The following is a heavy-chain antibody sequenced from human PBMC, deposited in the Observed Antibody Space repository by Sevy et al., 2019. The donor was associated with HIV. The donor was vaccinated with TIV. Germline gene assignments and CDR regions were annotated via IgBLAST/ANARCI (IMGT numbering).Heavy chain of an antibody. D-gene: IGHD4-17*01. V-gene: IGHV3-48*03. CDR3: ARDLPPSATTVPHFDC. CDR2: ISNSGTAM. J-gene: IGHJ4*02. Sequence: GESLKISCAASGFTFSSYEMNWVRQAPGKGLEWISHISNSGTAMYYSDSVRGRFTISSDNARRSLYLQMNSLRAEDTAVYYCARDLPPSATTVPHFDCWGQGTLVTVSS. CDR1: GFTFSSYE.